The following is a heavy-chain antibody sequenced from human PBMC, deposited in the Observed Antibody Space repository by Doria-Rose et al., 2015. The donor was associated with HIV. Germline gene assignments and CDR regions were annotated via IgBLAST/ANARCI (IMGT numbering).Heavy chain of an antibody. V-gene: IGHV4-61*02. CDR3: AREGFSSGSYQVPYFDF. Sequence: SLTCTVSGGSISSGSYYWSWTRQPAGKGLEWIGRIYTSGNTKYNPSLKSRITISIDTSKNQFSLNLSSVTAADTAVYYCAREGFSSGSYQVPYFDFWGQGTLVTVSS. D-gene: IGHD6-19*01. CDR2: IYTSGNT. J-gene: IGHJ4*02. CDR1: GGSISSGSYY.